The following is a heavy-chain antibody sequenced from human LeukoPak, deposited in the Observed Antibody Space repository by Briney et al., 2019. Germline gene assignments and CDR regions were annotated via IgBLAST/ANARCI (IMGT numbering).Heavy chain of an antibody. CDR2: MNPNSGNT. CDR3: ARGEEFGEFFEY. CDR1: GYTFTSYD. J-gene: IGHJ4*02. V-gene: IGHV1-8*01. D-gene: IGHD3-10*01. Sequence: ASVKVSCKASGYTFTSYDINWVRQATGQGLEWMGWMNPNSGNTGYAQKFQGRVTMTRNTSISTAYMELSSLRSEETAVYYCARGEEFGEFFEYWGQGTLVTVSS.